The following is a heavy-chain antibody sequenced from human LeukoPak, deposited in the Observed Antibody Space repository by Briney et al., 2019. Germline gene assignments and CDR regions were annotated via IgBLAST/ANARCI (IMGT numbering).Heavy chain of an antibody. D-gene: IGHD4-17*01. V-gene: IGHV4-30-4*08. Sequence: SETLSLTCAVYGGSFSGYYWSWIRQPPGKGLEWIGYIYYSGSTYYNPSLKSRVTISVDTSKNQFSLKLSSVTAADTAVYYCARMTTVTMPFDYWGQGTLVTVSS. CDR3: ARMTTVTMPFDY. CDR1: GGSFSGYY. CDR2: IYYSGST. J-gene: IGHJ4*02.